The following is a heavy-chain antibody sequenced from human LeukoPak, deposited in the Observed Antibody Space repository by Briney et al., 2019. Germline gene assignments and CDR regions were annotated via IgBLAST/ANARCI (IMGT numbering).Heavy chain of an antibody. Sequence: SETLSLTCTVSGGSISSYYWSWIRQPPGKGLEWIGYIYYSGSTNYNPSLKSRVTISVDTSKNQFSLKRSSVTAADTAVYYCARGRYTYGSPDDAFDIWGQGTMVTVSS. V-gene: IGHV4-59*12. D-gene: IGHD5-18*01. CDR2: IYYSGST. J-gene: IGHJ3*02. CDR3: ARGRYTYGSPDDAFDI. CDR1: GGSISSYY.